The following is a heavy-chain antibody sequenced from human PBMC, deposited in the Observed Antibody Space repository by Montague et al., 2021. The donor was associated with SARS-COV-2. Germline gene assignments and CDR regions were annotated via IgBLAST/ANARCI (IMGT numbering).Heavy chain of an antibody. V-gene: IGHV4-4*02. D-gene: IGHD1-26*01. CDR2: IYHGTT. J-gene: IGHJ5*02. CDR1: GDSISSKYF. CDR3: AVGSESAWELLHH. Sequence: SETLSLTCTVSGDSISSKYFWSWVRQPLGKGLEWIGEIYHGTTSYSPSLKGRLTVSMDTSKNQFSLKLSSVTAADTAIYYCAVGSESAWELLHHWGQGILVTVSS.